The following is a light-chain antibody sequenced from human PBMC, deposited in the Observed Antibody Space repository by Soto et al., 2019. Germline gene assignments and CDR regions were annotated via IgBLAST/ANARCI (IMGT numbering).Light chain of an antibody. CDR2: DDN. CDR1: SSNIGAGYD. Sequence: QSVLTQPPSVSGAPGQRVTISCTGSSSNIGAGYDLHWYQQLPGTAPKLLIYDDNNRPSGVTDRFSGSKSGTSASLAITGLQAEDEADYYCQSSDSSLSGYVFGTGTKLTVL. V-gene: IGLV1-40*01. J-gene: IGLJ1*01. CDR3: QSSDSSLSGYV.